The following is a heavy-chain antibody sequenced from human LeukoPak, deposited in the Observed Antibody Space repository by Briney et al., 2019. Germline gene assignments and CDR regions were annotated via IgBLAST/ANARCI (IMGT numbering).Heavy chain of an antibody. D-gene: IGHD1-26*01. V-gene: IGHV3-33*01. CDR3: ARWGHYAFEI. Sequence: GGSLRLSCAASGFTFSNYGMHWVRQAPGKGLEWVALIWYDGSNKYYADSVKGRFTISRDNSKNTLYLQMNSLRAEDTAVYYCARWGHYAFEIWGQGTMVTVSS. CDR2: IWYDGSNK. J-gene: IGHJ3*02. CDR1: GFTFSNYG.